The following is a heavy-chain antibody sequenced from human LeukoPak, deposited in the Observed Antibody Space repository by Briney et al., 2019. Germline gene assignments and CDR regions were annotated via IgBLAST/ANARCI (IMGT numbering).Heavy chain of an antibody. CDR2: IYHSGST. V-gene: IGHV4-38-2*01. D-gene: IGHD3/OR15-3a*01. CDR1: GFTFSSYA. CDR3: ARGIVGSRDFYFRYYFDY. J-gene: IGHJ4*02. Sequence: GSLRLSCAASGFTFSSYAMSWIRQPPGKGLEWIGTIYHSGSTHYSPSLKSRVTVSVDTSKNEFSLKLSSVTAADTAVYFCARGIVGSRDFYFRYYFDYWGQGTLVTVSS.